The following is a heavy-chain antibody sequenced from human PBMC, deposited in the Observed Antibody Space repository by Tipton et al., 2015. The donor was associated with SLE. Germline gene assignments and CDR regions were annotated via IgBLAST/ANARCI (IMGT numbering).Heavy chain of an antibody. CDR2: ISGSGGNI. D-gene: IGHD3-22*01. CDR1: GFTFSSSA. J-gene: IGHJ6*02. V-gene: IGHV3-23*01. CDR3: AKGHYYDNTYYYGMDV. Sequence: SLRLSCAASGFTFSSSAMNWVRQAPGKGLEWVSAISGSGGNIYYTDSVKGRFTISRDNSKNTVCLQMNSLRVEDTAIYYCAKGHYYDNTYYYGMDVWGQGTSVTVSS.